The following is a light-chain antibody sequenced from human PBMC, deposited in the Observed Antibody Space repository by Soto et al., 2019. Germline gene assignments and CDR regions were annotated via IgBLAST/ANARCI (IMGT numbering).Light chain of an antibody. CDR3: QQYGTSPLYT. Sequence: EIVLTQSPGTLSLSPGEGATLSCRTSQSVSSNYLAWYQQKPGQAPRLLIYGASSRATGIPDRFSGSGSGTDFTLTISRLEPKDFAVYYCQQYGTSPLYTFGQGTKLEIK. CDR2: GAS. V-gene: IGKV3-20*01. J-gene: IGKJ2*01. CDR1: QSVSSNY.